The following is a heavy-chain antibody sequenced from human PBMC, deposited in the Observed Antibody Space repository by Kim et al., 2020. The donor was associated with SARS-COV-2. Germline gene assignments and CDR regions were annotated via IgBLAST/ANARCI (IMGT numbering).Heavy chain of an antibody. CDR3: ARGRGNSGTWEED. J-gene: IGHJ4*02. CDR2: IYSDGSVT. Sequence: GSLRLSCAASGFTFNSHWMHWVRQAPGKGLVWVSRIYSDGSVTAYADSVKGRFTISRDNAKNTLYLQMVSLSAEDTAVYYCARGRGNSGTWEEDWGQGT. CDR1: GFTFNSHW. D-gene: IGHD6-13*01. V-gene: IGHV3-74*01.